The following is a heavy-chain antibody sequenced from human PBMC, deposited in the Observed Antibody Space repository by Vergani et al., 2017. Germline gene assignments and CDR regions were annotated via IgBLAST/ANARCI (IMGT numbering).Heavy chain of an antibody. J-gene: IGHJ6*03. CDR3: ARDGSSSQSFYYYYDMDV. Sequence: QVQLVESGGGVVQPGRSLRLSCAASGFTFSSYAMHWVRQAPGKGLEGVAVISYDGSNKYYADSVKGRITISRDNSKNTLYLQMNSLRAEDTAVYYCARDGSSSQSFYYYYDMDVWGKGTTVTVSS. V-gene: IGHV3-30*01. CDR1: GFTFSSYA. CDR2: ISYDGSNK. D-gene: IGHD6-6*01.